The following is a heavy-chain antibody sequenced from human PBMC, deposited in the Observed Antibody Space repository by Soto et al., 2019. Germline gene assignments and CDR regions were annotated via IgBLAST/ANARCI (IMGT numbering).Heavy chain of an antibody. CDR1: GFTFSSYT. V-gene: IGHV3-30-3*01. Sequence: GGSLRLSCAASGFTFSSYTMHWVRQAPGKGLEWVAVISYDGDNKYYADSVKGRFTISRGNSKNTLYLQLNSLRAEDTAVYDCARDSNGMDVWGQGTTVTV. J-gene: IGHJ6*02. CDR3: ARDSNGMDV. CDR2: ISYDGDNK.